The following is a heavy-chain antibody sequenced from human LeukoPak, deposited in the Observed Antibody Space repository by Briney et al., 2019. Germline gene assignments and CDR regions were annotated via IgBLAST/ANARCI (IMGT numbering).Heavy chain of an antibody. J-gene: IGHJ4*02. CDR3: ARLVVTAIPVLDS. CDR1: GGTFSSYG. V-gene: IGHV1-69*04. D-gene: IGHD2-21*02. CDR2: IIPILGIA. Sequence: ASVKVSCKAPGGTFSSYGISWVRQAPGQGLEWMGRIIPILGIASCAQKFQGRVTITADKSTSTAYMELSSLRSEDSAVYYCARLVVTAIPVLDSWGLGTLVTVSS.